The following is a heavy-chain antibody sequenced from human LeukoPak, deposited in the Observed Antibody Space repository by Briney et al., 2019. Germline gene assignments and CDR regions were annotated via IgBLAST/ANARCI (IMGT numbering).Heavy chain of an antibody. V-gene: IGHV4-39*01. Sequence: SETLSLTCTVSGGSMSRTSYYWGWIRQPPGKGLEWIGSFYYSGSTYYNPSLKSRVTISVDTSKNQFSLKLSSVTAADTAVYYCARPFNSGVDDYWGQGILVTVSS. J-gene: IGHJ4*02. CDR2: FYYSGST. CDR3: ARPFNSGVDDY. D-gene: IGHD3-10*01. CDR1: GGSMSRTSYY.